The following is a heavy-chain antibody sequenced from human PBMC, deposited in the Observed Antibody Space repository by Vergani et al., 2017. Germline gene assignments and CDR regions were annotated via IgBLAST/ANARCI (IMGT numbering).Heavy chain of an antibody. V-gene: IGHV3-74*01. CDR1: GFTFSSYW. D-gene: IGHD3-10*01. J-gene: IGHJ6*03. CDR2: INSDGSST. Sequence: EVQLVESGGGLVQPGGSLRLSCAASGFTFSSYWMHWVRQAPGKGLVWVSRINSDGSSTSYADSVKGRFIISRDNAKNTLYLQMNSLRAEDTAVYYCARARLLWFGEGDYMDVWGKGTTVTVSS. CDR3: ARARLLWFGEGDYMDV.